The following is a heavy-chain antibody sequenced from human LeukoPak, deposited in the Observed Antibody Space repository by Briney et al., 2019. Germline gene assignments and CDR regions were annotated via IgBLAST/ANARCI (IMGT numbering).Heavy chain of an antibody. Sequence: GGSLRLSCVASGFTFSGYWMHWVRQAPGKGLEWVSRIKGDGSSTSYADSVKGRFTISTDNAKNTLYLQMNSLRAEDTAVYYCAKSDWFDPWGQGTLVTVSS. J-gene: IGHJ5*02. V-gene: IGHV3-74*01. CDR1: GFTFSGYW. CDR2: IKGDGSST. CDR3: AKSDWFDP.